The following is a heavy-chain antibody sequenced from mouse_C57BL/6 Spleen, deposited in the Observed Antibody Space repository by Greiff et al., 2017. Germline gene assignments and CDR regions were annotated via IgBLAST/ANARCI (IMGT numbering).Heavy chain of an antibody. V-gene: IGHV1-39*01. Sequence: EVQVVESGPELAKPGASVKISCKASGYSFTDYDMNWVKQSNGKSLEWIGVINPKYGTTSYNQKFKGKATLTVDQSSSTAYMQLHSLTYEDSAVYYCAREEGFDYWGQGTTLTVSS. CDR1: GYSFTDYD. J-gene: IGHJ2*01. CDR3: AREEGFDY. CDR2: INPKYGTT.